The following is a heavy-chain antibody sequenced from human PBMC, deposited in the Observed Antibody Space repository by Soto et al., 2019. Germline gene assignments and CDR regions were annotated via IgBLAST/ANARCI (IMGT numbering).Heavy chain of an antibody. CDR1: GFTFSGSA. V-gene: IGHV3-73*01. CDR3: TRRDCSGGSCYLDY. CDR2: IRSKANSYAT. Sequence: HPGGSLRLSCAASGFTFSGSAMHWVRQASGKGLEWVGRIRSKANSYATAYAASVKGRFTISRDDSKNTAYLQMNSLKTEDTAVYYCTRRDCSGGSCYLDYWGQGTLVTVSS. J-gene: IGHJ4*02. D-gene: IGHD2-15*01.